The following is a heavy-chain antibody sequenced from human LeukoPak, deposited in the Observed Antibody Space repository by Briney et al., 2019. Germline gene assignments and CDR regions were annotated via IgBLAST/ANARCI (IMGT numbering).Heavy chain of an antibody. D-gene: IGHD5-18*01. CDR2: ISSRSTYI. CDR1: GFTLTTYT. J-gene: IGHJ3*02. CDR3: ARDRTPMVTNDAFDI. Sequence: SGGSLRLSCAASGFTLTTYTINWVRQAPGKGLEWVSSISSRSTYIFYADSVKGRFTISRDNAKNSLFLQMNSLRAEDTAIYYCARDRTPMVTNDAFDIWGQGTMVTVSS. V-gene: IGHV3-21*01.